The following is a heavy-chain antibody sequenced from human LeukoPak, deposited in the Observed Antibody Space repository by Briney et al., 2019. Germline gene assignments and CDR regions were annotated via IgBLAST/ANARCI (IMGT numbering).Heavy chain of an antibody. J-gene: IGHJ4*02. CDR2: ISTYNGDT. CDR3: ARDPSNTSGRYIYFDS. Sequence: ASVKVSCKASGYTFTRYAISWVRQAPGQGLEWMGWISTYNGDTNYAQNLQGRVTMTRDTSTSTAYMELRSLRSDDTAVYYCARDPSNTSGRYIYFDSWSQGTLGTVSS. V-gene: IGHV1-18*04. CDR1: GYTFTRYA. D-gene: IGHD6-19*01.